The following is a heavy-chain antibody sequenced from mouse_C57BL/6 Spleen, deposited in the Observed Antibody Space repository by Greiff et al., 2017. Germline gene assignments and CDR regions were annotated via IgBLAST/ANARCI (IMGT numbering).Heavy chain of an antibody. CDR2: ISYDGSN. CDR1: GYSITSGYY. D-gene: IGHD2-5*01. V-gene: IGHV3-6*01. J-gene: IGHJ2*01. CDR3: AREGDYSNSDY. Sequence: EVQLQESGPGLVKPSQSLSLTCSVTGYSITSGYYWNWIRQFPGNKLEWMGYISYDGSNNYNPSLKNRISFTRDTSKNQFFLKLNSVTTEDTATYYCAREGDYSNSDYWGQGTTLTVSS.